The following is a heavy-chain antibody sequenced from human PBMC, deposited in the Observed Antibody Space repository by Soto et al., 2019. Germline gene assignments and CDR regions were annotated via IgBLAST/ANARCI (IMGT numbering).Heavy chain of an antibody. CDR3: ARDLSAPLYCGYSHFFGP. Sequence: SGNVSGKASGGTFSSYAISWVRQAPGQGLEWMGGIIPIFGTANYAQKFQGRVTITTDESTSTAYMELSILRSEDTAVYYCARDLSAPLYCGYSHFFGPWRQGTPVTVSS. CDR2: IIPIFGTA. V-gene: IGHV1-69*05. J-gene: IGHJ5*02. D-gene: IGHD5-12*01. CDR1: GGTFSSYA.